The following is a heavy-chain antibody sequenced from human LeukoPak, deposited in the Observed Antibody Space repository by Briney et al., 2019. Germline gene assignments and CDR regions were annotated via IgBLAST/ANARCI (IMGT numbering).Heavy chain of an antibody. CDR3: ARGSLAAAGRDFDY. D-gene: IGHD6-13*01. V-gene: IGHV4-38-2*01. Sequence: SETLSLTCAVYGGSFSSGYYWGWIRQPPGKGLEWIGSIYHSGSTYYNPSLKSRVTISVDTSKNQFSLKLSSVTAADTAVYYCARGSLAAAGRDFDYWGQGTLVTVSS. CDR2: IYHSGST. J-gene: IGHJ4*02. CDR1: GGSFSSGYY.